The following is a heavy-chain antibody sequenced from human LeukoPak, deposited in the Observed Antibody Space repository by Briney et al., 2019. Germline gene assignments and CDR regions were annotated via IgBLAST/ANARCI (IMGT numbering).Heavy chain of an antibody. V-gene: IGHV4-39*01. CDR1: GGSISSSSHY. CDR3: ARKKWEFNFDY. Sequence: SETLSLTCTVSGGSISSSSHYWGWIRQPPGKGLEWIGSIYYSGSTYYNPSLKSRVTISVDTSKNQFSLKLSSVTAADTAVYYCARKKWEFNFDYWGQGTLVTVSS. D-gene: IGHD1-26*01. J-gene: IGHJ4*02. CDR2: IYYSGST.